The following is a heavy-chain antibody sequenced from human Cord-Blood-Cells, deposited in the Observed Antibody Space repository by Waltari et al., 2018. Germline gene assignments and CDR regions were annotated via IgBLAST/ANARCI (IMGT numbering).Heavy chain of an antibody. J-gene: IGHJ3*02. CDR3: ARDRNRAFWSGYYAFDI. CDR2: INPNSGGT. D-gene: IGHD3-3*01. Sequence: QVQLVQSGAEVTKPGASVKVSCKAPGYTFTGYYMPWVGQAPGPGLEWMGWINPNSGGTNYAQKFQGWVTMTRDTSISTAYMELSRLRSDDTAVYYCARDRNRAFWSGYYAFDIWGQGTMVTVSS. CDR1: GYTFTGYY. V-gene: IGHV1-2*04.